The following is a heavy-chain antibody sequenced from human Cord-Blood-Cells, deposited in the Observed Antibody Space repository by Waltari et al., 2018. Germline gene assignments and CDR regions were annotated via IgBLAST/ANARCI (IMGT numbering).Heavy chain of an antibody. V-gene: IGHV4-34*01. CDR1: GGSFSGYY. J-gene: IGHJ3*02. D-gene: IGHD7-27*01. Sequence: QVQLQQWGAGLLKPSETLSLTCAVYGGSFSGYYWSWIRQPPGKGLEWIGEINHSGSTNYNPSLKSRVTISVDTSKNQFSLKLSSVTAGDTAVYYCARGRAAMNWGSGENAFDIWGQGTMVTDSS. CDR3: ARGRAAMNWGSGENAFDI. CDR2: INHSGST.